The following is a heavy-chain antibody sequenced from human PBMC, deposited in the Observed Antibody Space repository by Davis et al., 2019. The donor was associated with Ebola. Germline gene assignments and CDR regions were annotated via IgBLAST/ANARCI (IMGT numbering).Heavy chain of an antibody. V-gene: IGHV4-34*01. CDR1: GVSFNDYY. Sequence: PSETLSLTCAVYGVSFNDYYWAWIRQSPGQGLEWLGEINHRGKARYNTALKSRVTMSIDTSKMQFSLRLTSVTAADTAVYYCASPHQIRGKDCFDYWDQGNLVVVSS. CDR3: ASPHQIRGKDCFDY. CDR2: INHRGKA. J-gene: IGHJ4*02.